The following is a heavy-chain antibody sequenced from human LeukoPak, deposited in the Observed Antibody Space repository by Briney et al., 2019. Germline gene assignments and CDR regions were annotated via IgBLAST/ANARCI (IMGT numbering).Heavy chain of an antibody. CDR1: GFTFSSYG. V-gene: IGHV3-30*18. J-gene: IGHJ4*02. CDR3: AKGSSWAD. D-gene: IGHD6-13*01. Sequence: GRSLRLSCAASGFTFSSYGMHWVRQAPGKGLEWVAVISYDGSNKYYADSVKGRFTISRDNSKNTLYLQMNSLRVEDTAVYYCAKGSSWADWGQGTLVTVSS. CDR2: ISYDGSNK.